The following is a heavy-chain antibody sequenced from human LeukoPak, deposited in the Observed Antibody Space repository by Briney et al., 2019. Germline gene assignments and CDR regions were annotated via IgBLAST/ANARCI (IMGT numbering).Heavy chain of an antibody. CDR1: GGSISSGSYY. V-gene: IGHV4-61*02. D-gene: IGHD3-10*01. CDR2: IYTSGST. J-gene: IGHJ4*02. CDR3: AREKRERLWFGELLYYFDY. Sequence: SQTLSLTCTVSGGSISSGSYYWSWIRQPAGKGLEWIGRIYTSGSTNYNPSLKSRVTISVDTSKNQFSLKLSSVTAADTAVYYCAREKRERLWFGELLYYFDYWGQGTLVTVSS.